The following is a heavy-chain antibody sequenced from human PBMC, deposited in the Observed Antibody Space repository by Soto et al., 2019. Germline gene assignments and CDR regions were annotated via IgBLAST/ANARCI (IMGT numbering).Heavy chain of an antibody. CDR1: GYTFTSYG. J-gene: IGHJ4*02. Sequence: QVQLVQSGAEVKKPGASVKVSCKASGYTFTSYGISWVRQAPGQGLEWMGWISAYNGNTNYAQKLQGRVTRTTDTSTSTAYMELRSLRSDDTAVYYCARVAATDYYGSGSPWGYYWGQGTLVTVSS. D-gene: IGHD3-10*01. CDR2: ISAYNGNT. CDR3: ARVAATDYYGSGSPWGYY. V-gene: IGHV1-18*01.